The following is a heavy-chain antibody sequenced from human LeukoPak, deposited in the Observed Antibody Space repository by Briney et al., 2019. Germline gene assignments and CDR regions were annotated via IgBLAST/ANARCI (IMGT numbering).Heavy chain of an antibody. CDR2: ISGSGGST. V-gene: IGHV3-23*01. Sequence: PGGSLRLSCAASGFTFSSYAMSWVRQAPGKGLEWVSAISGSGGSTYYADSVKGRFTISRDNAKHTLYLQMNSLRAEDTVVYYCAKAEVLIAVAGGYYYYHGMDVWGQGTTVTVSS. CDR1: GFTFSSYA. D-gene: IGHD6-19*01. CDR3: AKAEVLIAVAGGYYYYHGMDV. J-gene: IGHJ6*02.